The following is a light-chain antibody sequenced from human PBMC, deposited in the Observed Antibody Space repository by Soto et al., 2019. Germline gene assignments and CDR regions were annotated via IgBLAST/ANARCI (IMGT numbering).Light chain of an antibody. CDR3: QQTYSRILS. CDR1: QSISTY. V-gene: IGKV1-39*01. J-gene: IGKJ4*01. Sequence: DIQMTQSPSSLSASVGDRVTITCRASQSISTYLNWLQQKPGRAPEVLIYATSSLQTGVPSRFSGSGSETEFTLTISSLQPEDVATYYCQQTYSRILSFGGGTKV. CDR2: ATS.